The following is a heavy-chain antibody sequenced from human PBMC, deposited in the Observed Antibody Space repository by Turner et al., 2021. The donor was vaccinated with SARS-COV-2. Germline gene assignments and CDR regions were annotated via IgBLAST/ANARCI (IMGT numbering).Heavy chain of an antibody. Sequence: EVQLVESGGGLIQPGGSLRLSCAASGFTVSSNYMSWVRQAPVKGLEWVSVIYSGGSTYYADSVKGRFTISRDNSKNTLYLQRNSLRAEDTAVYYCARDRRVWFGELLYGLDVWGQGTTVTVSS. CDR3: ARDRRVWFGELLYGLDV. J-gene: IGHJ6*02. V-gene: IGHV3-53*01. CDR2: IYSGGST. CDR1: GFTVSSNY. D-gene: IGHD3-10*01.